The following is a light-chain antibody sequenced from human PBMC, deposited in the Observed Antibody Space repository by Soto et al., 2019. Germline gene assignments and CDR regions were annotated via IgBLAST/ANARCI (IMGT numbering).Light chain of an antibody. CDR1: SSDIGTYIY. CDR3: SSYTSSNSVV. Sequence: QSALTQPASVSGSPGQSITISCTGTSSDIGTYIYVSWYLQHPGKDPKLLIYEVGNRPSGVSNRFSGSKSGNTASLTISGLQAEDEADYYCSSYTSSNSVVFGGGTKLTVL. CDR2: EVG. V-gene: IGLV2-14*01. J-gene: IGLJ2*01.